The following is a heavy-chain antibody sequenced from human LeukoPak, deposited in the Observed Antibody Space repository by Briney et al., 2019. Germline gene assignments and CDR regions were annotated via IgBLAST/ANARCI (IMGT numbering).Heavy chain of an antibody. J-gene: IGHJ4*02. D-gene: IGHD3-22*01. CDR3: AKVDRGPYYYDSSGYRY. Sequence: GGSLRLSCAASGFTFDDYAMHWVRQAPGKGLEWVSGISWNSGSIGYADSVKGRFTISRDNAKNSLYLQMNSLRAEDTALYYCAKVDRGPYYYDSSGYRYWGQGTLVTVSS. CDR1: GFTFDDYA. CDR2: ISWNSGSI. V-gene: IGHV3-9*01.